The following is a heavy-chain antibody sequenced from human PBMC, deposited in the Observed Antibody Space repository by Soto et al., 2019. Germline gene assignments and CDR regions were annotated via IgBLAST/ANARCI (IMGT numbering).Heavy chain of an antibody. CDR1: GGTISSYH. D-gene: IGHD3-9*01. V-gene: IGHV4-59*01. J-gene: IGHJ4*02. CDR3: ASGNLDYDILTGYYLGYFDY. CDR2: IYYSGST. Sequence: SETLSLTCTVSGGTISSYHWRGIRQPPGKGLAWIGYIYYSGSTNSSPSLKSRVTISVDTSKNQFSLKLSSVTAADTAVYYCASGNLDYDILTGYYLGYFDYWGQGTLVTVS.